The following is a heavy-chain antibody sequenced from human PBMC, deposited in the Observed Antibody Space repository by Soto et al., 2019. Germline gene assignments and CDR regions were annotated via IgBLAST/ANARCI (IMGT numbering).Heavy chain of an antibody. Sequence: QVQLVQSGAEVRKPGASVKVSCKASGYTFNRHYIQWVRQAPGQGLEWMGMIDPSGGDTNYAKKFQGRVTLTSDTSTRTVYMELSSLRSEDTAVYYCAKRRGVGLTRSSFDYWAPGTLVIVSS. CDR3: AKRRGVGLTRSSFDY. D-gene: IGHD1-26*01. CDR2: IDPSGGDT. CDR1: GYTFNRHY. J-gene: IGHJ4*02. V-gene: IGHV1-46*02.